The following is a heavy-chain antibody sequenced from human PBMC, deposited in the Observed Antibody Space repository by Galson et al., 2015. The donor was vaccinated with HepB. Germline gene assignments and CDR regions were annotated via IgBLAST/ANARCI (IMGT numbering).Heavy chain of an antibody. Sequence: SLRLSCAASGFTFSSYGMHWVRQAPGKGLEWVAVIWYDGSNKYYADSVKGRFTISRDNSKNTLYLQMNSLRAEDTAVYYCARDPPNSGSLLEEGGYWGQGTLVTVSS. CDR3: ARDPPNSGSLLEEGGY. D-gene: IGHD1-26*01. CDR1: GFTFSSYG. V-gene: IGHV3-33*08. J-gene: IGHJ4*02. CDR2: IWYDGSNK.